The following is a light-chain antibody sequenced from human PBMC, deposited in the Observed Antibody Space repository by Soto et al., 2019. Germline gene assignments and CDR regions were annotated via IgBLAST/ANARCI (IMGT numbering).Light chain of an antibody. CDR3: SSSTGSTTVV. V-gene: IGLV2-14*03. CDR1: SSDVGAYNL. Sequence: QSALTQPASVSGSPGQSIAISCTGTSSDVGAYNLVSWYQQHPGQAPKLMIYDVTARPSGVSNRFSGSKSGNTASLTISGLQAEDEADYYCSSSTGSTTVVFGGGTKVTVL. J-gene: IGLJ2*01. CDR2: DVT.